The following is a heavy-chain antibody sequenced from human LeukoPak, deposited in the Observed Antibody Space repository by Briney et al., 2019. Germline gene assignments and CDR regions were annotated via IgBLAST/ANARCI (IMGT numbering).Heavy chain of an antibody. CDR1: GYSFTNYW. D-gene: IGHD2-2*01. J-gene: IGHJ4*02. V-gene: IGHV5-51*01. CDR3: ARPSYCSSTSCYLDY. CDR2: IYPGDSDT. Sequence: GESLKISCKGSGYSFTNYWIGWVRQMPGKGLEWMGIIYPGDSDTRYSPSFQGQVTISADKSISTAYLQWSSLKASDTAMYYCARPSYCSSTSCYLDYWGQGTLDTVSS.